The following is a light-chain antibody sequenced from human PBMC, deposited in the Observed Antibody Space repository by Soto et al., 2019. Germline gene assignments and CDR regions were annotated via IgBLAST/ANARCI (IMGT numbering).Light chain of an antibody. CDR3: SSWTSSSTYV. CDR1: SSDVGGYNY. J-gene: IGLJ1*01. CDR2: DVS. Sequence: QSALTQPASVSGSPGQSIAISCTGTSSDVGGYNYVSWYQQYPGKAPKLVIYDVSNRPSGVSNRFSGSKSVNTATLTISGLQAEDEADYYCSSWTSSSTYVCGTGTKVTGL. V-gene: IGLV2-14*01.